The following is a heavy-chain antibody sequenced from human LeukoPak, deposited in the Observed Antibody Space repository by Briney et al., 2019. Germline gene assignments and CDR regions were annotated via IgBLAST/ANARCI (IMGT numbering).Heavy chain of an antibody. V-gene: IGHV3-7*01. CDR3: AREPLDTSGYYYGTLDY. D-gene: IGHD3-22*01. J-gene: IGHJ4*02. CDR1: GFTFSDFW. CDR2: IKQDGSEK. Sequence: GWSLRLSCAASGFTFSDFWMTWVRQAPGKGLEGVANIKQDGSEKYYVDSVKGRFTVSRDNANNSLFLQMNSLRGDDAAVYYCAREPLDTSGYYYGTLDYWGQGTLVTVSS.